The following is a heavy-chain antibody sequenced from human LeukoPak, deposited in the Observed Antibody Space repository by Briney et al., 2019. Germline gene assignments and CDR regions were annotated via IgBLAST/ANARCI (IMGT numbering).Heavy chain of an antibody. J-gene: IGHJ4*02. V-gene: IGHV1-2*02. D-gene: IGHD3-10*01. Sequence: ASVKVSCKASGYTFTGYYMHWVRQAPGQGLEWLGWINPNSGGTNYAQKFQGRVTMTRDTSISTAYMELSRLRSDDTAMYYCARGGAMVRGVIDYWGQGTLVTVPS. CDR3: ARGGAMVRGVIDY. CDR1: GYTFTGYY. CDR2: INPNSGGT.